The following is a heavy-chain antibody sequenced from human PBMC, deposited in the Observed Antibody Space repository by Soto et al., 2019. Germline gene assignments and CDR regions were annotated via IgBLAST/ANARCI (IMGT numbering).Heavy chain of an antibody. CDR1: GGTFSSYA. V-gene: IGHV1-69*13. Sequence: ASVKVSCKASGGTFSSYAISWVRQAPGQGLEWMGGIIPIFGTANYAQKFQGRVTITADESTSTAYMELSSLRSEDTAVYYCARGGTAGYYYYMDVWGKGTTVTVSS. CDR2: IIPIFGTA. J-gene: IGHJ6*03. CDR3: ARGGTAGYYYYMDV. D-gene: IGHD6-13*01.